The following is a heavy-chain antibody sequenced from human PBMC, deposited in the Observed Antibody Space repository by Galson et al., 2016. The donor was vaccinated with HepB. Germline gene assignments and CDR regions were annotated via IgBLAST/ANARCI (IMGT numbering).Heavy chain of an antibody. V-gene: IGHV1-2*04. Sequence: SVKVSCKASGYTFTDYYIHWVRQAPGQGLEWMGWIDPNSGGSNYAQKFQDWVTMTRDTSINTAYLEVTRLRSDDSAVYFCARAPSAYSYAFIDDSPLFDFWGQGTLVTVSS. D-gene: IGHD5-18*01. J-gene: IGHJ4*02. CDR3: ARAPSAYSYAFIDDSPLFDF. CDR1: GYTFTDYY. CDR2: IDPNSGGS.